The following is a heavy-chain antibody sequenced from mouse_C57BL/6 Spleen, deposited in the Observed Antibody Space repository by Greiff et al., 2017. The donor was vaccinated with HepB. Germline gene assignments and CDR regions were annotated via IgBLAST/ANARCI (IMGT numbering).Heavy chain of an antibody. J-gene: IGHJ3*01. CDR2: IYPGDGDT. CDR1: GYAFSSYW. Sequence: VQRVESGAELVKPGASVKISCKASGYAFSSYWMNWVKQRPGKGLEWIGQIYPGDGDTNYNGKFKGKATLTADKSSSTAYMQLSSLTSEDSAVYFCARDYYGNHEGFAYWGQGTLVTVSA. V-gene: IGHV1-80*01. D-gene: IGHD2-1*01. CDR3: ARDYYGNHEGFAY.